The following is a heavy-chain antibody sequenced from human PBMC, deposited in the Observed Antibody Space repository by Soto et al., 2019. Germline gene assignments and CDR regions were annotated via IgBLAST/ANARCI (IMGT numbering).Heavy chain of an antibody. Sequence: QLHLVQSGAVVKKPGASVTVSCSASGYPVTAYYMHWVRQAPGRGVEWMGGINPANGAAKYTQTFQGRVTMARDTSPSTGFMELSGLTSEDTAVFYCARGGGVGVAGSAAFDMWGQGTLVTVSS. D-gene: IGHD3-3*01. J-gene: IGHJ3*02. CDR2: INPANGAA. CDR1: GYPVTAYY. V-gene: IGHV1-2*02. CDR3: ARGGGVGVAGSAAFDM.